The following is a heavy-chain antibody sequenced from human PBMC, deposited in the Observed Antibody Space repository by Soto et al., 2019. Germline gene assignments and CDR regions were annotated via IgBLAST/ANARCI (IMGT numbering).Heavy chain of an antibody. J-gene: IGHJ4*02. CDR1: DDSITSGAYY. CDR3: SGMFWFGDLLFYY. CDR2: IQYRGST. V-gene: IGHV4-39*01. D-gene: IGHD3-10*01. Sequence: SETLSLTCTVSDDSITSGAYYWGLIRQPPGKGLEWIGTIQYRGSTYYNPSLKSRVTMSLDTSKNQYSLRLSSVTAADTAVYFFSGMFWFGDLLFYYWGPGTLVTVSS.